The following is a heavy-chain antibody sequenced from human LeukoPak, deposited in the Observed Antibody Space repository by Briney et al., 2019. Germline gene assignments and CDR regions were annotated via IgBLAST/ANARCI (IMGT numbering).Heavy chain of an antibody. V-gene: IGHV4-34*01. CDR2: INHSGST. CDR1: GGSFSGYY. D-gene: IGHD1-26*01. Sequence: SETLSLTCAVYGGSFSGYYWSWIRQPPGKGLEWIGEINHSGSTNYNPSLKSRVTISVDTSKNQFSLKLSSVTAADTAVYYCARHIQVGANAFDYWGQGTLVTVSS. J-gene: IGHJ4*02. CDR3: ARHIQVGANAFDY.